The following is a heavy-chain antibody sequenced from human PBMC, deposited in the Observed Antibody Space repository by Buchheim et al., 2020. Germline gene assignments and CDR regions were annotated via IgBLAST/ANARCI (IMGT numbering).Heavy chain of an antibody. CDR3: VRVFGPIGYYYYYGMDV. CDR1: GFTFSSYG. Sequence: QVQLVESGGGVVQPGRSLRLSCAASGFTFSSYGMHWVRQAPGKGLEWVAVISYDGSNKYYADSVKGRFTISRDNSKNTLYLQMNSLRAEDTAVYYCVRVFGPIGYYYYYGMDVWGQGTT. V-gene: IGHV3-30*03. D-gene: IGHD6-13*01. CDR2: ISYDGSNK. J-gene: IGHJ6*02.